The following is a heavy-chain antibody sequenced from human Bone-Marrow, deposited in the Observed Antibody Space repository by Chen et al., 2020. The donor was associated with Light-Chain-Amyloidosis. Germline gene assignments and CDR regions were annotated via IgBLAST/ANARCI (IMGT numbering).Heavy chain of an antibody. CDR1: GASVSSDYHY. V-gene: IGHV4-61*01. Sequence: QVQLQESGPGLVKPSGTLSRTCTVAGASVSSDYHYWTWIRQPPGDRLEWIGYIYYTGSTKYNPSLESRIAISIDTSKNQFSLKVNSVTAADTAVYYCVRRDVRWHIDFWGQGALVTVSS. D-gene: IGHD6-13*01. CDR3: VRRDVRWHIDF. CDR2: IYYTGST. J-gene: IGHJ4*02.